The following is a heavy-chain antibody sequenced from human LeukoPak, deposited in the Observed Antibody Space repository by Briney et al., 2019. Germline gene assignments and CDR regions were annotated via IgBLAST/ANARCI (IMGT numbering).Heavy chain of an antibody. CDR1: GYTSTSYG. Sequence: ASVKVSCKASGYTSTSYGISWVRQAPGQGLEWMGWISAYNGNTNYAQKLQGRVTMTTDTSTSTAYMELRSLGSDDTAVYYCARDPFDYYYGMDVWGQGTTVTVSS. CDR2: ISAYNGNT. J-gene: IGHJ6*02. V-gene: IGHV1-18*01. CDR3: ARDPFDYYYGMDV.